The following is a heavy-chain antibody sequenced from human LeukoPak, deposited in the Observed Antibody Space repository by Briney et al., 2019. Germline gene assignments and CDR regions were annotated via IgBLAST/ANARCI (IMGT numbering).Heavy chain of an antibody. J-gene: IGHJ4*02. D-gene: IGHD3-22*01. Sequence: SETLSLTCTVSGGSISNSDYYWGWIRQPPGKGLECIGSIFYSGSTYYNPSLKSRVTISVDTSKNQFSLKLSSVTAADTAVYYCARGRRTISSGYKGVHFDYWGQGTLVTVSS. CDR3: ARGRRTISSGYKGVHFDY. CDR2: IFYSGST. V-gene: IGHV4-39*07. CDR1: GGSISNSDYY.